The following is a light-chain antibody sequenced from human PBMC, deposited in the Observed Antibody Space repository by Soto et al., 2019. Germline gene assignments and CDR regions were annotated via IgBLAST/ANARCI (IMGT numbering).Light chain of an antibody. V-gene: IGLV2-14*01. CDR2: DVS. Sequence: QSALTQPASMSGSPGQSITISCTGSSSDIGSYNYVSWYQQHPGRAPKLLIYDVSYRPSGISDRFSGSKSDNTASLTISGLRPEDETDYYCSSYTGTNNFGVFGPGTKLTVL. CDR3: SSYTGTNNFGV. CDR1: SSDIGSYNY. J-gene: IGLJ1*01.